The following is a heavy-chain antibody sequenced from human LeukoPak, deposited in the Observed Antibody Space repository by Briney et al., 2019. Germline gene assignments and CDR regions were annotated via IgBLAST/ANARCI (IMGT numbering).Heavy chain of an antibody. V-gene: IGHV3-49*04. CDR2: IRSKAYGGTT. J-gene: IGHJ4*02. Sequence: GGSLRLSCTASGFTFGDYAMSWVRQAPGKGLEWVGFIRSKAYGGTTEYAASVKGRFTISRDDSKSIAYLQMNSLKTEDTAVYYCTGEPGYYDSSGYFHFDYWGQGTLVTVSS. D-gene: IGHD3-22*01. CDR1: GFTFGDYA. CDR3: TGEPGYYDSSGYFHFDY.